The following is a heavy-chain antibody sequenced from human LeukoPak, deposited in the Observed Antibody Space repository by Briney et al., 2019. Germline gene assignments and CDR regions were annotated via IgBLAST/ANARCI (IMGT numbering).Heavy chain of an antibody. J-gene: IGHJ4*02. D-gene: IGHD3-22*01. CDR2: IYSSGST. Sequence: SETLSLTCSVSGGSITGDYWSWIRQPPGKGLEWIGYIYSSGSTKYNPSLQSRVTISVDTSKNQFSLKLTSVTAADTAVYYCARKKMYYYDSSGYYDSLPHFDYWGQGTLVTVSS. V-gene: IGHV4-59*12. CDR1: GGSITGDY. CDR3: ARKKMYYYDSSGYYDSLPHFDY.